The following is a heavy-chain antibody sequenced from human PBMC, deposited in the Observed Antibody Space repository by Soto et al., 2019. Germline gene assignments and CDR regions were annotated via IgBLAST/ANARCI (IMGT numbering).Heavy chain of an antibody. D-gene: IGHD3-22*01. CDR3: AKPNDDSGGYSSDYYGMDV. Sequence: GGSLRLSCAASAFTFSSYAMSWVRQAPGKGLEWVSAISDSGGSTYYADSVKGRFTISRDNSKNTLYLQMNSLRAEDTAVYYCAKPNDDSGGYSSDYYGMDVWGQGTTVTVSS. CDR2: ISDSGGST. V-gene: IGHV3-23*01. J-gene: IGHJ6*02. CDR1: AFTFSSYA.